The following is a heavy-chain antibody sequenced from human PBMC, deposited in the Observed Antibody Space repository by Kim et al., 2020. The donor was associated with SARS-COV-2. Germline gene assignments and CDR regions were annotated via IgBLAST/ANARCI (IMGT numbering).Heavy chain of an antibody. CDR3: AKIQLNPRTYTFGAPIFLC. CDR2: ISKDGSHQ. CDR1: GFTFSDYG. J-gene: IGHJ4*02. D-gene: IGHD5-18*01. Sequence: GGSLRLSCAASGFTFSDYGIHWVRQPPGKGLEWVAVISKDGSHQYYADSVKGRLTISRDNSKRTLYLQMNSLRAEDTAIYYCAKIQLNPRTYTFGAPIFLCWGQGTRVAVSS. V-gene: IGHV3-30*18.